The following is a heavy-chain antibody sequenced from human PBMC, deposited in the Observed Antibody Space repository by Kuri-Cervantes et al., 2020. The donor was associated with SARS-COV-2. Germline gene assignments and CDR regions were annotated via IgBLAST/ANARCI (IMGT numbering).Heavy chain of an antibody. CDR3: AVGADTAAPNSYYYYYMDV. CDR2: INPNSGGT. D-gene: IGHD5-18*01. J-gene: IGHJ6*03. V-gene: IGHV1-2*02. CDR1: GYTFTGYY. Sequence: ASVKVSCKASGYTFTGYYMHWVRQAPGQGLEWMGWINPNSGGTNYAQKFQGRVTITADESTSTAYMELSSLRSEDTAVYYCAVGADTAAPNSYYYYYMDVWGKGTTVTGSS.